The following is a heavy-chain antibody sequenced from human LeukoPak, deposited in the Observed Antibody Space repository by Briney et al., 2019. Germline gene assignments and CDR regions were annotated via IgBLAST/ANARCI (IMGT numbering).Heavy chain of an antibody. Sequence: GASVKVSCKASGYTFTSYAMHWVRQAPGQRLEWMGWINAGNGNTKYSQKFQGRVTITRDTSASTAYMELSSLRSEDTAVYYCARGHDCSGGSCYRTYYYGMDVWGQGTTVTVSS. J-gene: IGHJ6*02. D-gene: IGHD2-15*01. V-gene: IGHV1-3*01. CDR2: INAGNGNT. CDR1: GYTFTSYA. CDR3: ARGHDCSGGSCYRTYYYGMDV.